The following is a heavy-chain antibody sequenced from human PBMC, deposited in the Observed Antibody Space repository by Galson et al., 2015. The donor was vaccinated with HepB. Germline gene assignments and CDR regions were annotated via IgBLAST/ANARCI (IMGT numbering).Heavy chain of an antibody. D-gene: IGHD1-26*01. V-gene: IGHV4-34*01. CDR3: AAGGWEHPAIGY. CDR2: INHSGST. CDR1: GGSFSGYY. J-gene: IGHJ4*02. Sequence: ETLSLTCAVYGGSFSGYYWSWIRQPPGKGLEWIGEINHSGSTNYNPSLKSRVTISVDTSKNQFSLKLSSVTAADTAVYYCAAGGWEHPAIGYWGQGTLVTVSS.